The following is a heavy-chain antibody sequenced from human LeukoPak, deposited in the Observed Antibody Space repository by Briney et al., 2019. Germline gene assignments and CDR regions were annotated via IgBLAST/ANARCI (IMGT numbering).Heavy chain of an antibody. D-gene: IGHD2-8*01. CDR2: INQDVSRT. V-gene: IGHV3-7*01. Sequence: GGSLRLSCAGSGFDFSRYWMAWARQAPGKGLEWVASINQDVSRTHYVDSVKGRFTISRDNAKSSLFLQMTSLRVEDTAVYYCARLKDDVTKFDYWGQGTLVTVSS. J-gene: IGHJ4*02. CDR1: GFDFSRYW. CDR3: ARLKDDVTKFDY.